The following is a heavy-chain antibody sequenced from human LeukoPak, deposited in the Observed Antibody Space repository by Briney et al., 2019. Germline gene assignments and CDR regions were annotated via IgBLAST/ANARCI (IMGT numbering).Heavy chain of an antibody. Sequence: PGESLRLSCAASGFTFSSYAMSWVRQAPGKGLEWVSAISGSGGSTYYADSVKGRFTISRDNSKNTLYLQMNSLRAEDTAVYYCAKPYSSGWGYFDYWGQGTLVTVSS. V-gene: IGHV3-23*01. CDR1: GFTFSSYA. CDR3: AKPYSSGWGYFDY. D-gene: IGHD6-19*01. J-gene: IGHJ4*02. CDR2: ISGSGGST.